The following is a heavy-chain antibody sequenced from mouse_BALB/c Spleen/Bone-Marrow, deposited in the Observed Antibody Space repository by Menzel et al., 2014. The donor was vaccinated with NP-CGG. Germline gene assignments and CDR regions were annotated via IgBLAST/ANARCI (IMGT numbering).Heavy chain of an antibody. D-gene: IGHD2-4*01. V-gene: IGHV5-6-5*01. CDR2: ISSGGSA. J-gene: IGHJ2*02. CDR1: GFTFSNFA. Sequence: EVKVVESGGGLVKPGGSLKLSCAASGFTFSNFAMSWVRQTPDKRLEWVASISSGGSAYYPDSVKGRLSISRDNARDILFLQMSSLRSEDTAMYYCARGYDYDFDYWGRGTSLTVSS. CDR3: ARGYDYDFDY.